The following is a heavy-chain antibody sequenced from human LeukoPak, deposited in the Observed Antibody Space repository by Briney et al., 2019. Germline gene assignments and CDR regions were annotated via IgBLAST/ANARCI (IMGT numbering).Heavy chain of an antibody. D-gene: IGHD3-10*01. Sequence: GGSLRLSCAASGFTFSSYAMHWVRQAPGKGLEWVAVISYDGSNKYYADSVKGRFTISRDNSKNTLYLQMNSLRAEDTAVYYCARVGFGESPFDYWGQGTLVTVFS. CDR2: ISYDGSNK. CDR1: GFTFSSYA. J-gene: IGHJ4*02. CDR3: ARVGFGESPFDY. V-gene: IGHV3-30*04.